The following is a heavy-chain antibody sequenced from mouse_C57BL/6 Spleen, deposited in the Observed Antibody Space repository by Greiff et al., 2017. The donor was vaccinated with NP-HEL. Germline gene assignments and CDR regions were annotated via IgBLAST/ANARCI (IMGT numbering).Heavy chain of an antibody. D-gene: IGHD4-1*01. CDR1: GYAFSSSW. CDR2: IYPGDGDT. J-gene: IGHJ2*01. V-gene: IGHV1-82*01. Sequence: VQLQQSGPELVKPGASVKISCKASGYAFSSSWMNWVKQRPGKGLEWIGRIYPGDGDTNYNGKFKGKATLTADKSSSTAYMQLSSLTSEDSAVYFCAREKLTWDYWGQGTTLTVSS. CDR3: AREKLTWDY.